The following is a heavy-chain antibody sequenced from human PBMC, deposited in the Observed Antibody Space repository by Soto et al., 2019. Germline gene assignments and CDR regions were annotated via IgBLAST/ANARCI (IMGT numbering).Heavy chain of an antibody. CDR1: GGSFSDYY. D-gene: IGHD1-1*01. CDR3: AREVPSRYFDL. V-gene: IGHV4-34*01. J-gene: IGHJ2*01. Sequence: QVRLQQWGAGLLKPSETLSLTCAVYGGSFSDYYWSWIRHSPGKGLEWIGEINHSGSTNYNPSLKSRVTISVDTSKNQFSLKLSSVTAADTAVYYCAREVPSRYFDLWGRGTPLTVSS. CDR2: INHSGST.